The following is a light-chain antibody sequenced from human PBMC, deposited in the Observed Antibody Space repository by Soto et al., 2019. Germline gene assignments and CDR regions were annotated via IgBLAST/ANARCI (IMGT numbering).Light chain of an antibody. Sequence: NFLLTQPHSVSESPGKTVTISCTRSSGSIASNYVQWYQQRPGSAPTPVIYEDNERPSGVPDRFSGSIDSSSNSASLTISGLKTDNEADYYCQSYHSGNVVFGGGTKGTVL. CDR2: EDN. CDR1: SGSIASNY. J-gene: IGLJ2*01. V-gene: IGLV6-57*04. CDR3: QSYHSGNVV.